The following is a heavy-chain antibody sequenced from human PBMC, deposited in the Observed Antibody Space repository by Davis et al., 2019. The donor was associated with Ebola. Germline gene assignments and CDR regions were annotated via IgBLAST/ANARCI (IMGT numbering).Heavy chain of an antibody. CDR3: ARHITIFGVALWDGMDV. CDR2: IDPSDSYT. CDR1: GYSFTSYW. D-gene: IGHD3-3*01. V-gene: IGHV5-10-1*04. Sequence: GESLKISCKGSGYSFTSYWIAWVRQMPGKGLEWMGRIDPSDSYTNYSPSFQGQVTTSADKSINTAYLQWSSLKASDTAIYYCARHITIFGVALWDGMDVWGQGTTVIVSS. J-gene: IGHJ6*02.